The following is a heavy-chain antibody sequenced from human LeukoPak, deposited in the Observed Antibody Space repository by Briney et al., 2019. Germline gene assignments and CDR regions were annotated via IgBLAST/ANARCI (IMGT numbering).Heavy chain of an antibody. CDR2: IYHSGTT. CDR1: GYSISSGYF. Sequence: SETLSLTYTVSGYSISSGYFWGWIRQPPGKGLEWIGSIYHSGTTYYNPSLKSRVTISVDKSKNQFSLKLSSVTAADTAVYYCARDFSGYYFDYWGQGTLVTVSS. D-gene: IGHD3-22*01. CDR3: ARDFSGYYFDY. V-gene: IGHV4-38-2*02. J-gene: IGHJ4*02.